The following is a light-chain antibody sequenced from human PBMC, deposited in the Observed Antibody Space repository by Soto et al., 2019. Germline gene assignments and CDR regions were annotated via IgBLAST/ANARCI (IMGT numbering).Light chain of an antibody. Sequence: EFLMMQAPATLSFSPGECATLSCMSSQCIGDTLAWSQHNPGQSPRLLIYGASTTATGIPARFSGSGSGTESPLTIRSLQPEDFAVYHCQQYNTWPRTFGQGTKVDI. CDR1: QCIGDT. V-gene: IGKV3-15*01. J-gene: IGKJ2*01. CDR2: GAS. CDR3: QQYNTWPRT.